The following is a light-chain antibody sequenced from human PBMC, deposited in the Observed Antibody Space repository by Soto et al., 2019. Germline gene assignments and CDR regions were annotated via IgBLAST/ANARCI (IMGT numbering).Light chain of an antibody. J-gene: IGKJ2*01. V-gene: IGKV3D-11*01. CDR3: QHRTSRYT. CDR1: QRISGSN. Sequence: EIVLRQSPGTLSLSPGERATLSCRASQRISGSNLGWHRQRPGQAPRLLIYDIFNRATGVPARFIGSGSGTEFTLPISSIEPEDFAVDDCQHRTSRYTFFQGTKVDI. CDR2: DIF.